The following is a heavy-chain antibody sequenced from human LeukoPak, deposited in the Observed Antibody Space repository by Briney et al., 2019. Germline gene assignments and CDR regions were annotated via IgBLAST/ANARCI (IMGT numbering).Heavy chain of an antibody. D-gene: IGHD6-13*01. CDR2: LSSSGGST. J-gene: IGHJ4*02. CDR1: GFTFSNYG. CDR3: AKTAGIAAAADFDY. V-gene: IGHV3-23*01. Sequence: TGGSLRLSCAASGFTFSNYGMNWVRQAPGKGLEWVSALSSSGGSTYYADSVKGRFTISRDNSKNTLYLQMNSLRAEDTAVYYCAKTAGIAAAADFDYWGQGTLVTVSS.